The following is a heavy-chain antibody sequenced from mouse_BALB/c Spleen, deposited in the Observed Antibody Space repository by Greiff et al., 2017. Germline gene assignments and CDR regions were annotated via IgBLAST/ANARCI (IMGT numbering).Heavy chain of an antibody. D-gene: IGHD2-4*01. CDR3: ASIYYDYDDYAMDY. Sequence: VQLQQSGPGLVKPSQSLSLTCTVTGYSITSDYAWNWIRQFPGNKLEWMGYISYSGSTSYNPSLKSRISITRDTSKNQFFLQLNSVTTEDTATYYCASIYYDYDDYAMDYWGQGTSVTVSS. CDR1: GYSITSDYA. CDR2: ISYSGST. V-gene: IGHV3-2*02. J-gene: IGHJ4*01.